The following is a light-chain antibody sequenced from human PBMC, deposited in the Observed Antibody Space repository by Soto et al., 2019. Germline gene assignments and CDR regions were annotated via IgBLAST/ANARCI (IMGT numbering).Light chain of an antibody. CDR1: QSVSNN. Sequence: EIVMTQSPATLSVSPGVRATLSCRASQSVSNNLAWYQQKPGQAPRLLMYDASTRATGIPARFSGTGSAMEFTLTISSLQSADFAVYYCQQYNNWPLHSFGQGTRLEIK. CDR2: DAS. V-gene: IGKV3-15*01. J-gene: IGKJ2*03. CDR3: QQYNNWPLHS.